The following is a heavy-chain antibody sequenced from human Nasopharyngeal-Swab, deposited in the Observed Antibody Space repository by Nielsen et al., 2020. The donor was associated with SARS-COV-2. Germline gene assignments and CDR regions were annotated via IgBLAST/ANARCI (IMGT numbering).Heavy chain of an antibody. Sequence: SVKVSCKASGFTFTSYAVQWVRQARGQRLEWIGWIVVGSGYTNYVQKFQERVTITRDMSTSTAYMEVSSLRSEDTDVYFCAADLQTTMAHWYFDLWGRGTLVTVSS. V-gene: IGHV1-58*01. J-gene: IGHJ2*01. D-gene: IGHD1/OR15-1a*01. CDR1: GFTFTSYA. CDR3: AADLQTTMAHWYFDL. CDR2: IVVGSGYT.